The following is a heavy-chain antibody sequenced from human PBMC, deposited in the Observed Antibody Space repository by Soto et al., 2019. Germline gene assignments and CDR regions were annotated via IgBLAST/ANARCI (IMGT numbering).Heavy chain of an antibody. Sequence: SETLSLTCTASGGSISSSSYYWGWIRQPPGKGLEWIGSIYYSGSTYYNPSLKSRVTISVDTSKNQFSLKLSSVTAADTAVYYCARQMSYWFDPWGQGTLVTVSS. V-gene: IGHV4-39*01. J-gene: IGHJ5*02. CDR3: ARQMSYWFDP. CDR1: GGSISSSSYY. CDR2: IYYSGST.